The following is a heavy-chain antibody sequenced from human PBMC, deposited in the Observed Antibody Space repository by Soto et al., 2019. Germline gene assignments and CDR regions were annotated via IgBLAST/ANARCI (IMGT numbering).Heavy chain of an antibody. CDR1: GFTFSSYW. Sequence: RRLSCAASGFTFSSYWMSWVRQAPGKGLEWVANIKLDGSEKYYVDSVKGRFTISRDNAKNSLYLQMNSLRAEDTAVYYCARDVETGVDYFDYWGQGTLVTVSS. CDR3: ARDVETGVDYFDY. CDR2: IKLDGSEK. J-gene: IGHJ4*02. D-gene: IGHD7-27*01. V-gene: IGHV3-7*01.